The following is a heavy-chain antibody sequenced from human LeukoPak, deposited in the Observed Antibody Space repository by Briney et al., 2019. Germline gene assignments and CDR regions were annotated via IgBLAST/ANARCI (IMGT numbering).Heavy chain of an antibody. CDR1: GYTFTAYY. CDR2: IRPGDTRT. Sequence: ASVKVSCKASGYTFTAYYIQWVRQAPGQGLEGMGTIRPGDTRTTYAQKFQGRVTMTWDMSTTTDYMELSSLRSEETAVYYCVREKSGGRYDYWGQGTLVTVSS. J-gene: IGHJ4*02. CDR3: VREKSGGRYDY. V-gene: IGHV1-46*01. D-gene: IGHD3-16*01.